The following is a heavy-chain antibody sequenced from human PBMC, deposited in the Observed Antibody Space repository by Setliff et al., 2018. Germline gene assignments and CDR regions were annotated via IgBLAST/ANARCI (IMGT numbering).Heavy chain of an antibody. V-gene: IGHV4-61*02. CDR2: IFPSGST. CDR1: GGSIGRGSRY. D-gene: IGHD4-17*01. Sequence: PSETLSLTCTVPGGSIGRGSRYWSWIRQPAGKGLEWIGRIFPSGSTNYNPSLKSRVTISVDTSKNQFSLKLSSVTAADTAVYYCASLRAPPGDYVDYVDSWGQGTLVTVSS. J-gene: IGHJ4*02. CDR3: ASLRAPPGDYVDYVDS.